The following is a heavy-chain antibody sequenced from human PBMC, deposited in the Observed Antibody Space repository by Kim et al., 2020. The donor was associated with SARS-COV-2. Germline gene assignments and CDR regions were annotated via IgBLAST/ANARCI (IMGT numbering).Heavy chain of an antibody. CDR2: SYDGSNK. V-gene: IGHV3-30*18. J-gene: IGHJ4*02. CDR3: AKDYY. Sequence: SYDGSNKYSADSVKGRFTISRDNSKNTLYLQMNSLRAEDTAVYYCAKDYYWGQGTLVTVSS.